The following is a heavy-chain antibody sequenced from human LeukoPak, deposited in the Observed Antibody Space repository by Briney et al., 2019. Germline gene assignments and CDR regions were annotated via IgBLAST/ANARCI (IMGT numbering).Heavy chain of an antibody. CDR2: IRYDGSNK. CDR3: AKDGSGSYYYMDV. V-gene: IGHV3-30*02. CDR1: GVTFSSYG. D-gene: IGHD3-10*01. J-gene: IGHJ6*03. Sequence: GGSLRLSCAASGVTFSSYGMHWVRQAPGKGLEWVAFIRYDGSNKYYADSVKGRFTISRDNSKNTLYLQMNSLRAEDTAVYYCAKDGSGSYYYMDVWGKGTTVTISS.